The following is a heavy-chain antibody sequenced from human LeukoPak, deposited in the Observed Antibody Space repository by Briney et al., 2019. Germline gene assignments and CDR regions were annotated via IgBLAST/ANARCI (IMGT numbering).Heavy chain of an antibody. CDR1: GFTFSSYA. V-gene: IGHV3-30-3*01. J-gene: IGHJ4*02. CDR3: ARDLSWFGELLIDY. D-gene: IGHD3-10*01. CDR2: ISYDGSNK. Sequence: PGGSLRLSCAASGFTFSSYAMHWVRQAPGKGLEWVAVISYDGSNKYYADSVKGRFTISRDNSKNTLYLQMNSLRAEDTAVYYCARDLSWFGELLIDYWGQGTLVTVSS.